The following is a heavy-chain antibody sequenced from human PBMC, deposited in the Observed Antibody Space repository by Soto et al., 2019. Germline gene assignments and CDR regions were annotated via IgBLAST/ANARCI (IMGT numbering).Heavy chain of an antibody. CDR2: ISAYNGNT. V-gene: IGHV1-18*01. J-gene: IGHJ6*02. CDR1: GYTFTSNG. CDR3: ARDSAAGNYYGMDV. Sequence: QVQLVQSGAEVKKPGASVKASCKASGYTFTSNGITWGRQAPGQGLEWMGWISAYNGNTNYAQKLQGRVTMTTDTSTSTAYMELRSLRSDDTAVYYCARDSAAGNYYGMDVWGQGTTVTVSS. D-gene: IGHD6-13*01.